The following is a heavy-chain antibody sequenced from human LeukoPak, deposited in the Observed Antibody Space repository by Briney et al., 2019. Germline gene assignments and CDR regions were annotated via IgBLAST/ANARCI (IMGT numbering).Heavy chain of an antibody. CDR1: GGSIRRYY. V-gene: IGHV4-59*01. Sequence: PSETLSLTCTVSGGSIRRYYWSWIRQPPGKGREWMGYIYYSGSTNYNPSLKSHVTISVDTSKNPFSLKLSSVTAADTAVSYCASPAYYDSSGDDAFDIWGQGTMVTVSS. CDR2: IYYSGST. CDR3: ASPAYYDSSGDDAFDI. D-gene: IGHD3-22*01. J-gene: IGHJ3*02.